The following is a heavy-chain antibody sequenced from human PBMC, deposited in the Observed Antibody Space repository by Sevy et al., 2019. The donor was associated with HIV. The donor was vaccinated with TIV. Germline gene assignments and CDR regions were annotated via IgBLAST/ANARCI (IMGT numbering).Heavy chain of an antibody. CDR1: GFTFSSYG. CDR3: ASNIVVVVAATRGDAFDI. CDR2: ISYDGSNK. V-gene: IGHV3-30*03. Sequence: RGSLRLSCAASGFTFSSYGMHWVRQAPGKGLEWVAVISYDGSNKYYADSVKGRFTISRDNSKNTLYLQMNSLRAEDTAVYYCASNIVVVVAATRGDAFDIWGQGTMVTVSS. J-gene: IGHJ3*02. D-gene: IGHD2-15*01.